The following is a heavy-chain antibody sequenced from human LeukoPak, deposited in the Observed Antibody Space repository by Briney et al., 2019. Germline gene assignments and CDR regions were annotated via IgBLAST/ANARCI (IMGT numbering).Heavy chain of an antibody. CDR3: ARQGSSGSYLEY. D-gene: IGHD1-26*01. Sequence: SETLSLTCTVSGGSISSRSYYWGWIRQPPGKGLEWIGSIYFSGSTYYNPSLKSRVTISVDPSKNQFSLKLTSLTAADTAVYCCARQGSSGSYLEYWGQGTLVTVSS. CDR1: GGSISSRSYY. J-gene: IGHJ4*02. CDR2: IYFSGST. V-gene: IGHV4-39*01.